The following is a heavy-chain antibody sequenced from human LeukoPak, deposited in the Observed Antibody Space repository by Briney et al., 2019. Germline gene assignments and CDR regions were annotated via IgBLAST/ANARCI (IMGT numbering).Heavy chain of an antibody. V-gene: IGHV4-4*02. Sequence: SETLSLTCAVSGGSISSSDWWGWVRQPPGKGLEWIGEIYHSGSTNYNPSLKSRVTISVDKSKNQFSLKLSSVTAADTAVYYCARDLRGSYCFDYWGQGTLVTVSS. CDR3: ARDLRGSYCFDY. D-gene: IGHD1-26*01. J-gene: IGHJ4*02. CDR1: GGSISSSDW. CDR2: IYHSGST.